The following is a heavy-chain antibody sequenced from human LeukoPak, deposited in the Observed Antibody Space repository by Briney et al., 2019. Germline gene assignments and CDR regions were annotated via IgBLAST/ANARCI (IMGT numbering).Heavy chain of an antibody. CDR2: ISGSGGST. CDR1: GFTFSNYA. V-gene: IGHV3-23*01. D-gene: IGHD3-22*01. Sequence: GGSLRLSCAASGFTFSNYAMSWVRQAPGKGLEWVSAISGSGGSTYYADSVKGRFTISRDNSKNTLYLQMNSLRAEDTAVYYCAKPPPYYYDSSGYYYHFDYWGQGTLVTVSS. CDR3: AKPPPYYYDSSGYYYHFDY. J-gene: IGHJ4*02.